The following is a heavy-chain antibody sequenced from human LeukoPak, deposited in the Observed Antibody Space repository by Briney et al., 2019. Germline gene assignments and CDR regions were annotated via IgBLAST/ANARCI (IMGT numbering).Heavy chain of an antibody. CDR1: GYSISSGYY. D-gene: IGHD6-19*01. J-gene: IGHJ4*02. CDR3: ARVPYSSGWSRSEYYFDY. CDR2: IYHSGST. Sequence: PSETLSLTCTVSGYSISSGYYWGWIRQPPGKGLEWIGSIYHSGSTYYNPSLKSRVTISVDTSKNQFSLKLSSVTAADTAVYYCARVPYSSGWSRSEYYFDYWGQGTLVTVSS. V-gene: IGHV4-38-2*02.